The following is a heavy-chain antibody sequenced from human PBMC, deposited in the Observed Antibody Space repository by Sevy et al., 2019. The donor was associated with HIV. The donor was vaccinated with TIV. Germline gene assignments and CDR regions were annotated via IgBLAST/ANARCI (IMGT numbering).Heavy chain of an antibody. CDR3: TRAAIDAFDI. V-gene: IGHV1-2*02. CDR1: GYTFTGYY. Sequence: ASVKVSCKASGYTFTGYYMHWVRQAPGQGLEWMGWINPNSGGKNYAQKFQGRVTMTRDKSISTAYMELSRLRSDDTAVYYCTRAAIDAFDIWGQGTMVTVSS. D-gene: IGHD2-2*01. CDR2: INPNSGGK. J-gene: IGHJ3*02.